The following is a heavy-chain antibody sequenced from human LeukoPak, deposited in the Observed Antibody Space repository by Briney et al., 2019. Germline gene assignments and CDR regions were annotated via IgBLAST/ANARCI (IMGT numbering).Heavy chain of an antibody. CDR1: GYSFTDYF. Sequence: RASVKVSCKASGYSFTDYFIHWVRQAPGQGLEWMGWINPNSGGTNYAQKFQGRVTMTRDTSISTAYMELSRLRSDDTAVYYCARVGLGGFDYWGQGTLVTVSS. J-gene: IGHJ4*02. D-gene: IGHD3-16*01. CDR2: INPNSGGT. CDR3: ARVGLGGFDY. V-gene: IGHV1-2*02.